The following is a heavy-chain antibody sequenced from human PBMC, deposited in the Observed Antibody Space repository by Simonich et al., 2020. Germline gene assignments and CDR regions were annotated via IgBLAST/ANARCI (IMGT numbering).Heavy chain of an antibody. CDR1: GYSISSGDY. Sequence: QVQLQESGPGLVKPSETLSLTCAVSGYSISSGDYWGWIRQPPGKGLGWIGSSYHSGSTYYNPSLKSRVTISVDTSNNQFSLKLSSVTAADTAVYYCARVGYSNYYYYGMDVWGQGTTVTVSS. CDR2: SYHSGST. CDR3: ARVGYSNYYYYGMDV. J-gene: IGHJ6*02. D-gene: IGHD6-13*01. V-gene: IGHV4-38-2*01.